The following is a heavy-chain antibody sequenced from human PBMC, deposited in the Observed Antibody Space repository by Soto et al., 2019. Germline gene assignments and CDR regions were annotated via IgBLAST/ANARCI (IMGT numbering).Heavy chain of an antibody. J-gene: IGHJ5*02. Sequence: QVQLQQWGAGLLKPSETLSLTCAVYGGSFSGYYWSWIRQPPGKGLEWIGEINHSGNTNYNPSLKSRVTISVDTSKNQFSLILSSVTAADTAVYYCARCKDYGDQTGWFDPLVQVTLVTVSS. CDR3: ARCKDYGDQTGWFDP. CDR2: INHSGNT. V-gene: IGHV4-34*01. D-gene: IGHD4-17*01. CDR1: GGSFSGYY.